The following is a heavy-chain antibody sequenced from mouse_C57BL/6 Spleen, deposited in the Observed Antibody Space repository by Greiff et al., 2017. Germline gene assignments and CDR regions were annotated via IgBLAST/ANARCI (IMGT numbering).Heavy chain of an antibody. Sequence: VKLVESGPGLVQPSQSLSITCTVSGFSLTSYGVHWVRQSPGKGLEWLGVLWRGGSTDYNAAFMSRLSITKDNSKSQVFFKMNSLQADDTAIYYCAKNTDYDGAWFAYWGQGTLVTVSA. CDR1: GFSLTSYG. D-gene: IGHD2-4*01. CDR3: AKNTDYDGAWFAY. V-gene: IGHV2-5*01. CDR2: LWRGGST. J-gene: IGHJ3*01.